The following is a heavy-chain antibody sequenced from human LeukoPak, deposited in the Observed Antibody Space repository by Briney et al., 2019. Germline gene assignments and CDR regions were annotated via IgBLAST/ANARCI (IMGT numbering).Heavy chain of an antibody. D-gene: IGHD3-22*01. V-gene: IGHV3-23*01. CDR2: ISGSGGST. Sequence: PGGSLRLSCAASGFTFSNYAMMWVRQAPGKGLEWVSAISGSGGSTYYADSVKGRFTISRDNSKNTLYLQMNSLRAEDTAVYYCAKDPQNYYDSSTFDYWGQGTLVTVSS. J-gene: IGHJ4*02. CDR1: GFTFSNYA. CDR3: AKDPQNYYDSSTFDY.